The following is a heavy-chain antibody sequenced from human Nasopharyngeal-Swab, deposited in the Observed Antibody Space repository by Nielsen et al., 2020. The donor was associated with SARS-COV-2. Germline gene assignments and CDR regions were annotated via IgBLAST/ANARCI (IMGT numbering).Heavy chain of an antibody. CDR2: ISGSGGST. CDR3: AKDVDTAMVSTQLDY. V-gene: IGHV3-23*01. CDR1: GFTFSDYY. J-gene: IGHJ4*02. D-gene: IGHD5-18*01. Sequence: GGSLRLSCAASGFTFSDYYMSWVRQAPGKGLEWVSAISGSGGSTYYADSVKGRFTISRDNSKNTLYLQMNSLRAEDTAVYYCAKDVDTAMVSTQLDYWGQGTLVTVSS.